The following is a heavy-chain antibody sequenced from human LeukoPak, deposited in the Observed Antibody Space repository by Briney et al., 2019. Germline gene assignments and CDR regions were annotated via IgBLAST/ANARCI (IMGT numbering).Heavy chain of an antibody. CDR2: MNPNSGNT. Sequence: ASVKVSCKASGYTFTSDDINWVRQATGQGLEWMGWMNPNSGNTGYAQKFQGRVTMTRNTSISTAYMELSSLRSEDTAVYYCARGRGVNWNVAYGMDVWGQGTTVTVSS. CDR1: GYTFTSDD. J-gene: IGHJ6*02. D-gene: IGHD1-20*01. V-gene: IGHV1-8*01. CDR3: ARGRGVNWNVAYGMDV.